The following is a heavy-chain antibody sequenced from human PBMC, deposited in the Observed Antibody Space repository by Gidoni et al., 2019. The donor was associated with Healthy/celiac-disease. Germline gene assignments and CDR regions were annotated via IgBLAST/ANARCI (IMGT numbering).Heavy chain of an antibody. V-gene: IGHV4-34*01. CDR1: GGSFSGYY. Sequence: QVQLQQWGAGLLKPSETLSLTFAVYGGSFSGYYWSWRRQSPGKGLEWIGEINHSGSTNYTPSLKSRVTISVDTSKNQFSRKLSSVTAADTAVYYCARGRGMDVWGQGTTVTVSS. CDR2: INHSGST. CDR3: ARGRGMDV. J-gene: IGHJ6*02.